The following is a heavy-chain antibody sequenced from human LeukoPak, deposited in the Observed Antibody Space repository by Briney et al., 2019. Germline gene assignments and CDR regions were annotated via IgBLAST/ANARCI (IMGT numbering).Heavy chain of an antibody. D-gene: IGHD3-3*01. V-gene: IGHV1-24*01. CDR1: GYTLTELS. CDR3: ATRGYYDFWSGYLDY. Sequence: ASVKVSCKVSGYTLTELSMHWVRQAPGKGLEWMGGFDPEDGETIYAQKFQGRVTMTEDTSTDTAYMELSSLRSEDTAVYYCATRGYYDFWSGYLDYWGQGTLVTVSS. CDR2: FDPEDGET. J-gene: IGHJ4*02.